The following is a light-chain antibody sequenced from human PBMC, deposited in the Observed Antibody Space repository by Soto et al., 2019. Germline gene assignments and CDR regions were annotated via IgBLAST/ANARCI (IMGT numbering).Light chain of an antibody. Sequence: AIQLTQSPSSLSAYVGDSVSITCRASQGIRSAVAWYQQKPGRPPKLLIYDASSLEVGVPSRFSGSRSGTYFILTVSSLQPEDFATYYCQQFDYYPFTFGPGTKVDIK. J-gene: IGKJ3*01. CDR3: QQFDYYPFT. CDR1: QGIRSA. CDR2: DAS. V-gene: IGKV1D-13*01.